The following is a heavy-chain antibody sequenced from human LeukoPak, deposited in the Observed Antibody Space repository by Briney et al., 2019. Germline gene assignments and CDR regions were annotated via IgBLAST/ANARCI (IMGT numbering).Heavy chain of an antibody. D-gene: IGHD3-16*01. CDR1: GGTFSSYA. J-gene: IGHJ4*02. Sequence: GASVKVSCKASGGTFSSYAISWVRQAPGQGLEWMGGIIPIFGTANYAQKFQGRVTITADESTSTAYMELSSLRSEDTAVYYCANLNAPYWGNFDYWGQGTLVTVSS. CDR3: ANLNAPYWGNFDY. V-gene: IGHV1-69*13. CDR2: IIPIFGTA.